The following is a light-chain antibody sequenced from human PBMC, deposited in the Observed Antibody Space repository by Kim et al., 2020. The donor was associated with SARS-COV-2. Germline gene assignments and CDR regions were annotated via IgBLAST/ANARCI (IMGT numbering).Light chain of an antibody. V-gene: IGKV3-15*01. CDR3: QQYNNWLT. CDR2: GAS. Sequence: SVSPGERATLSCRASQSLSSSLAWYQQKPGQAPRLLIYGASTRATGIPARFSGSGSGTEFPLTISSLQSEDFAVYYCQQYNNWLTFGGGTKVDIK. CDR1: QSLSSS. J-gene: IGKJ4*01.